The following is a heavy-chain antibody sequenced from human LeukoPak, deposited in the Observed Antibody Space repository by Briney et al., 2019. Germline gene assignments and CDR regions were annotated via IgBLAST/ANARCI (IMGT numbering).Heavy chain of an antibody. J-gene: IGHJ5*02. V-gene: IGHV4-39*01. CDR1: GGSISNSIYY. Sequence: SETLSLTCIVSGGSISNSIYYWAWIRQPPGEGLEWIGSIHYSGKTYYYPSLKNRVTMSVDTSKNQFSLKLSSVTAADTAVYYCARRCGGDCYSKMGLDPWGQGTAVTVSS. CDR2: IHYSGKT. CDR3: ARRCGGDCYSKMGLDP. D-gene: IGHD2-21*02.